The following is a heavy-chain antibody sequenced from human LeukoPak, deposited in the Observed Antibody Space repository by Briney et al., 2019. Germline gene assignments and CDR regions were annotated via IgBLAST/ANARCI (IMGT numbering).Heavy chain of an antibody. CDR2: IGGDGLTT. V-gene: IGHV3-64*02. CDR1: GFTFGSYS. Sequence: QPGGSLRLSCAASGFTFGSYSMHWVRQAPGKGPEFVSVIGGDGLTTFYADSVKDRFTISRDNSKSTLYLEMGSLRAEDMAVYYCAREGWGSGLWYYDLWGRGTLVTVSS. D-gene: IGHD3-16*01. CDR3: AREGWGSGLWYYDL. J-gene: IGHJ2*01.